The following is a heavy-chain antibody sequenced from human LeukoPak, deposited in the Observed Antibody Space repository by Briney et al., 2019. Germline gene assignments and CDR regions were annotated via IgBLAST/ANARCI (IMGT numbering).Heavy chain of an antibody. V-gene: IGHV4-39*07. CDR3: ARSVTYYYDSSGYYYALDY. CDR1: GGSISSSSHY. Sequence: SETLSLTCTVSGGSISSSSHYWGWIRQPPGKGLEWIGSIYYSGSTYYNPSLKSRVTISVDTSKNQFSLKLSSVTAADTAVYYCARSVTYYYDSSGYYYALDYWGQGTLVTVSS. J-gene: IGHJ4*02. D-gene: IGHD3-22*01. CDR2: IYYSGST.